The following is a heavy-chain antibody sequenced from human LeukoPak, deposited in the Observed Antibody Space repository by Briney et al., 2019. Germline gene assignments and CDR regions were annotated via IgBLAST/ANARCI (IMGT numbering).Heavy chain of an antibody. D-gene: IGHD3-10*01. CDR1: GFTFSTFA. V-gene: IGHV3-30*04. CDR2: ISYDGSNK. CDR3: ARGGYGSGSYSYYFYGMDV. J-gene: IGHJ6*02. Sequence: PGRSLRLSCAASGFTFSTFAMHWVRQAPGKGLEWVAVISYDGSNKFYADSVKGRFTISRDNSKNTLYLQMNSLRAEDTAVYYCARGGYGSGSYSYYFYGMDVWGQGTTVTVSS.